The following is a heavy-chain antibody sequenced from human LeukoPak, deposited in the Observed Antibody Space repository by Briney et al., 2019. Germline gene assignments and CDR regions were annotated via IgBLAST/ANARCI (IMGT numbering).Heavy chain of an antibody. Sequence: GESLRLSCAASGFTFSSYWMSWVRQAPGKGLEWVANIKQDGSEKKYVDSVKGRFIISRDNAENSLYLQMNSLRAEDTAVYHCVRDCWGTPHGVDGFDIWGQGTMVTVSS. V-gene: IGHV3-7*05. CDR2: IKQDGSEK. J-gene: IGHJ3*02. CDR3: VRDCWGTPHGVDGFDI. CDR1: GFTFSSYW. D-gene: IGHD7-27*01.